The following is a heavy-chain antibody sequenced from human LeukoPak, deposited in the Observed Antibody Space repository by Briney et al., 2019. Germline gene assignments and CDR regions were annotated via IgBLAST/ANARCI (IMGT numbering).Heavy chain of an antibody. D-gene: IGHD6-13*01. CDR3: ARAPSSGWSGYYFDY. J-gene: IGHJ4*02. CDR2: LNPNSGGT. CDR1: GYTFTGHY. Sequence: GASVKVSCKASGYTFTGHYLHWVRQAPGQGLEWMGWLNPNSGGTNYAQKFQGRVTMTRDTSISTAYMEVSRLRSDDTAVYYCARAPSSGWSGYYFDYWGQGTLVTVSS. V-gene: IGHV1-2*02.